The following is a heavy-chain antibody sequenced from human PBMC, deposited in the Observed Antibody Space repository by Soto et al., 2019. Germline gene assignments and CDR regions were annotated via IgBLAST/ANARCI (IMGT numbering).Heavy chain of an antibody. J-gene: IGHJ4*02. V-gene: IGHV3-23*01. CDR1: GFTFSSYA. CDR2: ISGSGGST. D-gene: IGHD2-15*01. Sequence: EVQLLESGGGLVQPGGSLRLSCAASGFTFSSYAMNWVRQAPGKGLEWVSAISGSGGSTYYADSVKGRFTISRDNSKNTLYLEMNRLRTEDTAMYYCAKPLLTPHSVTASNWGQETLVTVSS. CDR3: AKPLLTPHSVTASN.